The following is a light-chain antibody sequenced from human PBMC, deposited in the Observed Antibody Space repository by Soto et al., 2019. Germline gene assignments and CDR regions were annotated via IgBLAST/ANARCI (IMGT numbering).Light chain of an antibody. V-gene: IGKV3-15*01. J-gene: IGKJ4*02. CDR2: CAS. Sequence: IELTQSAAALPVSPGERATLSCRASQSFXSNFGWDQQKPGQAPRILXDCASTSANGSPASLSGSGSATEFTRTISSRHSDDCDCYYWHQYEKGTRTFGGGTKVDIK. CDR1: QSFXSN. CDR3: HQYEKGTRT.